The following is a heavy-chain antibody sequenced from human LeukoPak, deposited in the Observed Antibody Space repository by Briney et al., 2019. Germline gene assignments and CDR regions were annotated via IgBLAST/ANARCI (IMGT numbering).Heavy chain of an antibody. D-gene: IGHD3-22*01. J-gene: IGHJ4*02. CDR2: ISGSGGST. Sequence: GGSLRFSGAASGFTFSSYAMSWVRQAQGKGLKWVSAISGSGGSTYYADSVKVRFTISRDNSKNTLYLQMNSLRAEDTAVYYCAKLLTYYYDSSGYYYGYWGQGTLVTVSS. CDR3: AKLLTYYYDSSGYYYGY. V-gene: IGHV3-23*01. CDR1: GFTFSSYA.